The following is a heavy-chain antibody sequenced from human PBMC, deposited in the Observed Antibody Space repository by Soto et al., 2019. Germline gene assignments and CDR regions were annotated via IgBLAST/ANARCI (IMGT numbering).Heavy chain of an antibody. D-gene: IGHD5-12*01. J-gene: IGHJ4*02. CDR2: IVPVFRRP. Sequence: SVKVSCRASGGSYSNFGISWVRQAPGQWLEWMGGIVPVFRRPNYAQRFRGRLTITADESTSTGYMELISLRSDDTAVYYCAREGSGYNVWGQGTQVTVSS. CDR1: GGSYSNFG. CDR3: AREGSGYNV. V-gene: IGHV1-69*13.